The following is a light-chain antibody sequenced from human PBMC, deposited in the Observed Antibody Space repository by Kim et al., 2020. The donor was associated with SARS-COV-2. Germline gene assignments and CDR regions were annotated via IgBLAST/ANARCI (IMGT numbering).Light chain of an antibody. CDR3: QVWDSSTAVV. J-gene: IGLJ2*01. CDR1: NIGSKS. Sequence: VALGQTARFTCGGNNIGSKSVPWYQKRPGQAPVLVIYRDSNRPFGIPERFSGSNSGNTATLTISRAQAGDEADYYCQVWDSSTAVVFGGGTQLTVL. CDR2: RDS. V-gene: IGLV3-9*01.